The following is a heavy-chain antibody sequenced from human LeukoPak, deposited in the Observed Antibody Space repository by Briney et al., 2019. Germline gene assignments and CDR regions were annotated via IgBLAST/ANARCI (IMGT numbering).Heavy chain of an antibody. D-gene: IGHD3-16*01. CDR2: INHNGNVN. J-gene: IGHJ6*02. V-gene: IGHV3-7*03. CDR1: GFTFSSYW. CDR3: ARGGGLDV. Sequence: TGGSLRLSRAASGFTFSSYWMDWARQAPGKGLEWVASINHNGNVNYYVDSVKGRFTISRDNAKNPLYLQMSNLRAEDTAVYFCARGGGLDVWGQGATVTVSS.